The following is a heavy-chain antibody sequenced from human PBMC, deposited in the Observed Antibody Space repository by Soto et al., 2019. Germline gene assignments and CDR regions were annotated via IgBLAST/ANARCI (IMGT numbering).Heavy chain of an antibody. J-gene: IGHJ6*03. V-gene: IGHV4-34*01. D-gene: IGHD2-15*01. CDR2: INHSGST. CDR3: AVVPRYNYCSGACGYMDV. Sequence: SETLSLTCAVYGGSFSGYYWSWIRQPPGKGLEWIGEINHSGSTNYNPSLKSRVTISVDTSKNQFSLKLGSVTAADTAVYYCAVVPRYNYCSGACGYMDVWGKGTTVTVSS. CDR1: GGSFSGYY.